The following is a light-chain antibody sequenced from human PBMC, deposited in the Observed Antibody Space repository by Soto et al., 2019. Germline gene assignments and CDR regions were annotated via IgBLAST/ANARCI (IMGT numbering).Light chain of an antibody. CDR3: QSYDSSLSGYV. J-gene: IGLJ1*01. CDR2: GSI. V-gene: IGLV1-40*01. Sequence: QSVLTQPPSMSGAPGQRVTISCTGSNSNIGAGYDVHWYQQLPGTAPKLLIYGSINRPSGVPDRFSGSKSGTSASLAITGLQAEDEADYYCQSYDSSLSGYVFGTGTKLTVL. CDR1: NSNIGAGYD.